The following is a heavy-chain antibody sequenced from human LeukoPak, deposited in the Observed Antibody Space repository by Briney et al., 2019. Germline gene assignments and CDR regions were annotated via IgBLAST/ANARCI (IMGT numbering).Heavy chain of an antibody. Sequence: GRSLRLSCAASGFTFSNYAMHWVRQAPGKGLEWVAVMSYDGSNKYYADSVKGRFTISRDNSKDTLYLQMSSLRTEDTAAYYCARDRTAASWSGSFDYWGQGTLVTVSS. V-gene: IGHV3-30-3*01. CDR3: ARDRTAASWSGSFDY. CDR2: MSYDGSNK. D-gene: IGHD3/OR15-3a*01. CDR1: GFTFSNYA. J-gene: IGHJ4*02.